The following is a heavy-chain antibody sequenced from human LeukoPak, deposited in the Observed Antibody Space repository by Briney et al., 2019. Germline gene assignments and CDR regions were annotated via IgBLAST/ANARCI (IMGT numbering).Heavy chain of an antibody. CDR2: INAGNGNT. CDR1: GYTFTSYS. V-gene: IGHV1-3*01. D-gene: IGHD6-19*01. J-gene: IGHJ4*02. Sequence: ASVKLSCKASGYTFTSYSMHWVRQAPGQRLEWMGWINAGNGNTKYSQKFQGRVTITRDTSASTAYMELSSLRSEDTAVYYCARRDSSGWYVFDYWGQGALVTVSS. CDR3: ARRDSSGWYVFDY.